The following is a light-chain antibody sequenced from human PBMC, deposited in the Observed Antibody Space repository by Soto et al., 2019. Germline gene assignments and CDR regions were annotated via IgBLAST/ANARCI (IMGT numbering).Light chain of an antibody. CDR2: AAS. J-gene: IGKJ4*01. V-gene: IGKV1-9*01. CDR1: QAISNY. Sequence: DIQMTQSPSFLSASVGDRVTITCRASQAISNYLNWYQQKPGKAPKLLIHAASTLQSGVPSRFSGSGSGTDFTLTISSLQPEDFATYYCQQLNSYPLAFGGGTKVDIK. CDR3: QQLNSYPLA.